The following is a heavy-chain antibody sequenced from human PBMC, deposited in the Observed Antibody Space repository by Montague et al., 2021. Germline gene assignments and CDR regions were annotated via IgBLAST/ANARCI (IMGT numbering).Heavy chain of an antibody. J-gene: IGHJ4*02. D-gene: IGHD1-14*01. CDR3: ARRGRPMRLYHMDY. Sequence: SETLSLTCIVSSGSISSFSWSWIRQAPGKALEWIGHLYDSGDTSYNPSLHSRLTFSLDTSRNHFFLRLTSVTAADTAVYYCARRGRPMRLYHMDYWGQGTLVTVSS. CDR2: LYDSGDT. V-gene: IGHV4-59*01. CDR1: SGSISSFS.